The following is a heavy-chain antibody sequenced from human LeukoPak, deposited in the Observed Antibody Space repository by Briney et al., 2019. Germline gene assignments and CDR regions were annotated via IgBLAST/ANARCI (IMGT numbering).Heavy chain of an antibody. CDR3: ARGEFVSGIEFDY. Sequence: GGSLRLSCAVSGLTFNNYATSWVRQAPGKGLEWVSGISGRGASKYYADSVKGRFTISRDNSKNTLYLQMNSLRAEDTAVYYCARGEFVSGIEFDYWGQGTLVTVSS. CDR1: GLTFNNYA. J-gene: IGHJ4*02. V-gene: IGHV3-23*01. D-gene: IGHD3-10*01. CDR2: ISGRGASK.